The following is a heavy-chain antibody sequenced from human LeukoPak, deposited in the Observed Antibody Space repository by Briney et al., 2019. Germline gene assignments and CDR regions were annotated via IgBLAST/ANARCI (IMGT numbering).Heavy chain of an antibody. CDR3: ARAPIAVAGTVDY. J-gene: IGHJ4*02. D-gene: IGHD6-19*01. CDR2: FSSSSSYI. Sequence: GGSLRLSCAASGFTFSSYSMTWVRQAPGKGLEWVSSFSSSSSYIYYADSVKGRFTISRDNAKNSLYLQMNSLRVEDTAVYYCARAPIAVAGTVDYWGQGTLVTVSS. CDR1: GFTFSSYS. V-gene: IGHV3-21*01.